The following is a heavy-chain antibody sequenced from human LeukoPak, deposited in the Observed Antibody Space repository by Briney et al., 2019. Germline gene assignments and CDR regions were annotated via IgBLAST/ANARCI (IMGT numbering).Heavy chain of an antibody. V-gene: IGHV3-23*01. J-gene: IGHJ6*03. CDR3: AKNVREADWYYYYMDV. D-gene: IGHD3-9*01. Sequence: GGSLRLSCAASGFTFSNAWMSWVRQAPGKGLEWVSAISGSGVTTYFADSVKGRFTISRDNSKNTLYRQMNSLRAEDTAVYYCAKNVREADWYYYYMDVWGKGTTVTVSS. CDR1: GFTFSNAW. CDR2: ISGSGVTT.